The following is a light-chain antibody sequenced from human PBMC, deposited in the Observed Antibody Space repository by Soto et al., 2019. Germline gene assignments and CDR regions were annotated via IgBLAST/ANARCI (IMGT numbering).Light chain of an antibody. CDR2: KAS. Sequence: DIQMTQSPSSLSASVGDRVTITCRPSQSISSYLNWYQQKPGKAPKLLIYKASTLKSGVPSRFSGSGSGTEFTLTISSLQPDDFATYYCQHYNSYSEAFGQGTKVDIK. CDR1: QSISSY. V-gene: IGKV1-5*03. J-gene: IGKJ1*01. CDR3: QHYNSYSEA.